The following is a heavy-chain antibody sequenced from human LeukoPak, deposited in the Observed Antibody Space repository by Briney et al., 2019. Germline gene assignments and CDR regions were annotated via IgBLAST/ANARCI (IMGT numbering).Heavy chain of an antibody. CDR2: ISYDGSNK. V-gene: IGHV3-30*04. J-gene: IGHJ4*02. D-gene: IGHD6-13*01. CDR3: AKDLRGKSSSWRG. CDR1: GFTFSSYA. Sequence: GGSLRLSCAASGFTFSSYAMHWVRQAPGKGLEWVAVISYDGSNKYYADSVKGRFTISRDNSKNTLYLQMNSLRAEDTAVYYCAKDLRGKSSSWRGWGQGTLVTVSS.